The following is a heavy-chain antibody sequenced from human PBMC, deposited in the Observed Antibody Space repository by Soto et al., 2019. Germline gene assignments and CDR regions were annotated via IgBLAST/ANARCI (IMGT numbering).Heavy chain of an antibody. V-gene: IGHV3-74*01. CDR1: GFTFSGDW. D-gene: IGHD2-2*01. Sequence: GGSLRLSCASSGFTFSGDWMHWVRQAAGKGLVWVSRINMDGSSTNYADCVKGRFTISRDNAKNTLYLQMNSLRVDDTAVYYCARGPRGLYHHDYWGQGALVTVSS. J-gene: IGHJ4*02. CDR3: ARGPRGLYHHDY. CDR2: INMDGSST.